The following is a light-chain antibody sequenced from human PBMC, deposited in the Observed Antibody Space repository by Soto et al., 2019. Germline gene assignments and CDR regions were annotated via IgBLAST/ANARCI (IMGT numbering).Light chain of an antibody. CDR3: AAWDDSLDAWV. CDR1: SSNIGSSI. CDR2: GNN. V-gene: IGLV1-44*01. J-gene: IGLJ3*02. Sequence: QPVLTQPPSASGTPGQRVTISCSGSSSNIGSSIVSWYQQLPGTAPKLLFYGNNHRPSGVPDRFSGSKSGTSASLAISGLQSGDEADYYCAAWDDSLDAWVFGGGTKVTVL.